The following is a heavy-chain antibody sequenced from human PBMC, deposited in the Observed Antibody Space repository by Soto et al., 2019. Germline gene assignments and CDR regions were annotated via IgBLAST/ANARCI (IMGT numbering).Heavy chain of an antibody. J-gene: IGHJ3*02. V-gene: IGHV1-46*01. CDR3: ARDSPRGGNIIDAFDI. CDR1: GYTFTSYY. Sequence: ASVKVSCKASGYTFTSYYMHWVRQAPGQGLEWMGIINPSGGSTSYAQKFQGRVTMTRDTSTSTVYMELSSLRSEDTAVYYCARDSPRGGNIIDAFDIWGQGTMVTVSS. D-gene: IGHD2-15*01. CDR2: INPSGGST.